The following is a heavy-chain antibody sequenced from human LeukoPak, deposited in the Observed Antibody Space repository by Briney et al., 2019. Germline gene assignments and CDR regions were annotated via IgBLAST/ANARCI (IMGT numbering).Heavy chain of an antibody. J-gene: IGHJ4*02. D-gene: IGHD3-16*02. CDR3: ARGDDYVWGSYRYADY. V-gene: IGHV3-48*01. CDR2: ISSSSSTI. CDR1: GFTFSSYS. Sequence: GGSLRLSCAASGFTFSSYSMNWVRQAPGKGLEWVSYISSSSSTIYYADSVKGRFTIPRDNAKNSLYLQMNSLRAEDTAVYYCARGDDYVWGSYRYADYWGQGTLVTVSS.